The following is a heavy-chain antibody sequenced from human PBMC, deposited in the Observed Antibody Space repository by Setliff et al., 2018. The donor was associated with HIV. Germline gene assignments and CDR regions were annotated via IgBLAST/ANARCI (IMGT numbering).Heavy chain of an antibody. CDR1: GYTFTTYY. V-gene: IGHV1-46*01. CDR2: INPSGGST. D-gene: IGHD3-22*01. CDR3: ARGYDGSGFYYVY. J-gene: IGHJ4*02. Sequence: ASVKVSCKASGYTFTTYYTHWVRQAPGQGLEWMGIINPSGGSTSYAQKFQGRVTMTTDTSTSTAYMELRSLRSDDTAVYYCARGYDGSGFYYVYWGQGTLVTVSS.